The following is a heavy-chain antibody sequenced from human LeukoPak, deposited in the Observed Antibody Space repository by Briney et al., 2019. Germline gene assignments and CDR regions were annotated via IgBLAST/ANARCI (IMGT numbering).Heavy chain of an antibody. D-gene: IGHD2-15*01. CDR1: GFTFSSYG. J-gene: IGHJ4*02. V-gene: IGHV3-30*18. CDR3: AKGEYCSGGSCYYIDY. Sequence: GGSLRLSCAASGFTFSSYGMHWVRQAPGKGLEWVAVISYDGSNKYYADSVKGRFTISRDNSKNTLCLQMNSLRAEDTAVCYCAKGEYCSGGSCYYIDYWGQGTLVTVSS. CDR2: ISYDGSNK.